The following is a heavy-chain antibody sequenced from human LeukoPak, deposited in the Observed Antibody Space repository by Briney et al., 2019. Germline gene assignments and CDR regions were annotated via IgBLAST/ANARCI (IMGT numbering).Heavy chain of an antibody. CDR1: GFTFSSYA. CDR2: VGGRGDNT. Sequence: GGSLRLSCAASGFTFSSYAMTWVRQAPGKGLEWVSAVGGRGDNTYYADSVRGRFTISRDNSKSTLYLQMNSLRAEDTAIYYCAKNGGDSYGTGHFDYWGQGTLVTVSS. V-gene: IGHV3-23*01. D-gene: IGHD2-21*02. CDR3: AKNGGDSYGTGHFDY. J-gene: IGHJ4*02.